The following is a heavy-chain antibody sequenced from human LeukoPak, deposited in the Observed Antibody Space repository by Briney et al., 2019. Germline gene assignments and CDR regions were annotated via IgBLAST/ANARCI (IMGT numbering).Heavy chain of an antibody. CDR2: ISYDGSNK. V-gene: IGHV3-30-3*01. Sequence: GGSLRLSCAASGFTFSSYAMHWVRQAPGKGLEWVAVISYDGSNKCYADSVKGRFTISRDNSKNTLYLQMNSLRAEDTAVYYCAREAKYDFWSGPNDYWGQGTLVTVSS. D-gene: IGHD3-3*01. CDR1: GFTFSSYA. J-gene: IGHJ4*02. CDR3: AREAKYDFWSGPNDY.